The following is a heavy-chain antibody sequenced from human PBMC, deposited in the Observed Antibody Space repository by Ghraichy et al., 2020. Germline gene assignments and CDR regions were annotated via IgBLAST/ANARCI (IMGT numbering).Heavy chain of an antibody. V-gene: IGHV1-69*04. CDR1: GGTFSSYA. D-gene: IGHD3-10*01. Sequence: SVKVSCKASGGTFSSYAISWVRQAPGQGLEWMGRIIPILGIANYAQKFQGRVTITADKSTSTAYMELSSLRSEDTAVYYCARDPVEDYGSGSYYNLGWFDPWVQGTLVTVSS. J-gene: IGHJ5*02. CDR2: IIPILGIA. CDR3: ARDPVEDYGSGSYYNLGWFDP.